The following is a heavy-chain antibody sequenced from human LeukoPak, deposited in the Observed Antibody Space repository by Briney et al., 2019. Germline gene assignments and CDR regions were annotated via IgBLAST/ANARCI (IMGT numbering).Heavy chain of an antibody. J-gene: IGHJ5*01. V-gene: IGHV3-30*18. Sequence: GGSLRLSCAASGFSFRSYGMHWVRQAPGKGLEWVAVISSDEINEYYADSVKGRFTLSRDNSKNTLYLQINSLRGEDTAVYYCAKGESITSAWFDSWGQGTLVTVSS. CDR1: GFSFRSYG. CDR2: ISSDEINE. CDR3: AKGESITSAWFDS. D-gene: IGHD5-24*01.